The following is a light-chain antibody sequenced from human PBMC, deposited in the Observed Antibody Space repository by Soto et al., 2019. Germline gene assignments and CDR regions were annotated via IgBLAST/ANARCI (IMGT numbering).Light chain of an antibody. CDR2: GNT. CDR3: QSYDSSLSGSVV. J-gene: IGLJ2*01. CDR1: SSNIGAGYD. Sequence: QSALTQPPSVSGAPGQRVTISCTGGSSNIGAGYDVHWYQQLPGTSPKLLIFGNTNRASGVPDRFSGSNSGTSASLAITGLQAEDEADYYCQSYDSSLSGSVVFDGGTKLTVL. V-gene: IGLV1-40*01.